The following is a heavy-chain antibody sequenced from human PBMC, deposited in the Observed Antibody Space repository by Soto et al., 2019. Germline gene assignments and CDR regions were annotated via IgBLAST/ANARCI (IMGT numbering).Heavy chain of an antibody. Sequence: QPGGSLRLSCAASGFTFRSYGMHWVRQAPAKGLEWVAVISYDGSNKYYEDSVKGRFTISRDNSKNTLYLQMNSLRAEDTGVYYCAKGGVGSTSNAFDIWGQGTMVTVS. CDR3: AKGGVGSTSNAFDI. J-gene: IGHJ3*02. CDR2: ISYDGSNK. V-gene: IGHV3-30*18. D-gene: IGHD1-26*01. CDR1: GFTFRSYG.